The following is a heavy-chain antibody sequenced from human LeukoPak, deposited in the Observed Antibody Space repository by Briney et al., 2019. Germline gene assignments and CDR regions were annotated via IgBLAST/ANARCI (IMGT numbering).Heavy chain of an antibody. CDR3: ARVSFGQSHFDF. CDR1: GFTFSSYN. D-gene: IGHD3/OR15-3a*01. CDR2: ISSSSSYI. V-gene: IGHV3-21*01. J-gene: IGHJ4*02. Sequence: PGGSLRLSCAASGFTFSSYNMNWVRQAPGKGLEWVSSISSSSSYIYYADSVKGRFTISRDNAKNSLYLQMNSLRAEDMAVYYCARVSFGQSHFDFWGQGTLVTVSS.